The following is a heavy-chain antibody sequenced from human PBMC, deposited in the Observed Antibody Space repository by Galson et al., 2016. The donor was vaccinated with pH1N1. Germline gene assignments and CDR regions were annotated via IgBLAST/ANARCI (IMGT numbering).Heavy chain of an antibody. Sequence: SLRLSCAASGFIFSDYWMYWVRQAPGKGLEWVANIKQDGSEKYYVDSVKGRFTISRDNAKNSLYLQMNSLRAEDTAVYYCARRYFDLWGRGTLVTVSS. CDR2: IKQDGSEK. V-gene: IGHV3-7*01. J-gene: IGHJ2*01. CDR3: ARRYFDL. CDR1: GFIFSDYW.